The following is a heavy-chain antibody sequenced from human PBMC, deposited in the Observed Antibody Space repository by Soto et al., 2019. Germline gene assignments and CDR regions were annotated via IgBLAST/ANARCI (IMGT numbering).Heavy chain of an antibody. CDR1: GFTFNNYG. J-gene: IGHJ4*02. Sequence: PGGSLRLSCAASGFTFNNYGIHWVRQAPGKGLEWVAVISYDGSNKYYADSVKGRFAISRDNSKNTLYLQMNSLRAEDTAVYYCAKGGIVATIWNYFDFWGQGTPVTVSS. CDR3: AKGGIVATIWNYFDF. D-gene: IGHD5-12*01. V-gene: IGHV3-30*18. CDR2: ISYDGSNK.